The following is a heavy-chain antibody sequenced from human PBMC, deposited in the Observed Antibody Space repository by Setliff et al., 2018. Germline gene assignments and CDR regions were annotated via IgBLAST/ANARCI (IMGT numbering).Heavy chain of an antibody. J-gene: IGHJ4*02. Sequence: PSETLSLTCTVSGGSITSSSYYWGWVRQPPGKGLEWIGTIFWSGTTYYNPSLNSRGTISVDTSRDQFSLRLSSVTAADTAVYYCARTDDYYNFYAYWGQGTLVTVS. D-gene: IGHD3-3*01. CDR3: ARTDDYYNFYAY. CDR1: GGSITSSSYY. V-gene: IGHV4-39*07. CDR2: IFWSGTT.